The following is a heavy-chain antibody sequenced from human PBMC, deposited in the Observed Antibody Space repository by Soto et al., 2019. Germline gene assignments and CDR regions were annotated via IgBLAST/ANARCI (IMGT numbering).Heavy chain of an antibody. D-gene: IGHD2-2*02. CDR3: AKDPNRGYCSSTSCYTNWFDP. CDR2: ISYDGSNK. J-gene: IGHJ5*02. Sequence: GGSLRLSCAASGFTFSSYGMHWVRQAPGKGLEWVAVISYDGSNKYYADSVKGRFTISRDNSKNTLYLQMNSLRAEDTAVYYCAKDPNRGYCSSTSCYTNWFDPWGQGTLVTVSS. V-gene: IGHV3-30*18. CDR1: GFTFSSYG.